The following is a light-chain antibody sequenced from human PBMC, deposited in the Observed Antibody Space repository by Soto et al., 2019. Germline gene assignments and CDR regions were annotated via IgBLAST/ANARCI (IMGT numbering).Light chain of an antibody. J-gene: IGLJ1*01. CDR1: SCDVGGYNY. CDR3: ISDACSNNFLDV. V-gene: IGLV2-8*01. CDR2: DIS. Sequence: QSVLTQPPSASGSPGQSVTISCTGTSCDVGGYNYVSWYHLHPGKAPNLMIYDISKRPSGVPVRFSGSKSGNAASLTVSGLQAEDEAESYCISDACSNNFLDVFGTGTKVTVL.